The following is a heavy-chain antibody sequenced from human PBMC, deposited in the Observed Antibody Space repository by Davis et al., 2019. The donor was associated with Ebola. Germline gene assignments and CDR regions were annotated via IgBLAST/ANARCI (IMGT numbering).Heavy chain of an antibody. Sequence: GSLRLSCAVYGGSFSGYYWSWIRQPPGKGLEWIGEINHSGSTNYNPSLKSRVTISVDTSKNQFSLKLSSVTAADTAVYYCARCGYSGYDLPKTWGQGTLVTVSS. CDR3: ARCGYSGYDLPKT. V-gene: IGHV4-34*01. CDR1: GGSFSGYY. J-gene: IGHJ4*02. CDR2: INHSGST. D-gene: IGHD5-12*01.